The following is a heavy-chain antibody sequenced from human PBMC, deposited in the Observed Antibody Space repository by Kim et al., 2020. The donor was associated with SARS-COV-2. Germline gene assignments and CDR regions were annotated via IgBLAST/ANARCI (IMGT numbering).Heavy chain of an antibody. D-gene: IGHD3-22*01. CDR3: ARGYYDSSGFYDAFDI. J-gene: IGHJ3*02. V-gene: IGHV4-39*07. Sequence: SLESRVTIAVDTSKTEFSLKLSSVTAADTAVYYCARGYYDSSGFYDAFDIWGQGTMVTVSS.